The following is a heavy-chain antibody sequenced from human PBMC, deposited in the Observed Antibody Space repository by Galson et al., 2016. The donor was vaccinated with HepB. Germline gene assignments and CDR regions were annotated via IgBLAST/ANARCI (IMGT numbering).Heavy chain of an antibody. V-gene: IGHV3-23*01. CDR3: ARDYAGTGGFDY. Sequence: SCKASGYIFTSFGISWLRQAPGKGLEWVSAISVSGDNTYSADSVRGRFTTSRDNAKNSLYLQMNSLRAEDTAVYYCARDYAGTGGFDYWGQGTLVTVSP. D-gene: IGHD1-7*01. J-gene: IGHJ4*02. CDR2: ISVSGDNT. CDR1: GYIFTSFG.